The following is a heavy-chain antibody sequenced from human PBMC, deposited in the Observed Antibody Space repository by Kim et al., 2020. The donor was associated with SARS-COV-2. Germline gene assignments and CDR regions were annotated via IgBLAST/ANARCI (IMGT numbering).Heavy chain of an antibody. CDR3: ARGYSDGWYGYSDY. J-gene: IGHJ4*02. Sequence: ASVKVSCKASGYTFTNYYMHWVRQAPGQGLEWMGIINPSDGSTKYAQKFQGRVTMTRDSSTTTVYMDPSSLRSEDTAVYYCARGYSDGWYGYSDYWGQGTLVTVSS. V-gene: IGHV1-46*01. D-gene: IGHD6-19*01. CDR1: GYTFTNYY. CDR2: INPSDGST.